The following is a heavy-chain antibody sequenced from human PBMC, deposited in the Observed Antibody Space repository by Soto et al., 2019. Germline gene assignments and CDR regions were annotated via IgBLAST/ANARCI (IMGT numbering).Heavy chain of an antibody. D-gene: IGHD6-6*01. CDR2: NRWNGEAV. CDR3: VKDAEAASPGWVES. J-gene: IGHJ4*02. Sequence: GGSLRLSRSASGFTFEDVAMHWARRVPGKGLEWVAGNRWNGEAVGYAASVKGRCTSSRDNAKKLLFLHMNSLRVDDTALDYGVKDAEAASPGWVESWGQGIQV. CDR1: GFTFEDVA. V-gene: IGHV3-9*01.